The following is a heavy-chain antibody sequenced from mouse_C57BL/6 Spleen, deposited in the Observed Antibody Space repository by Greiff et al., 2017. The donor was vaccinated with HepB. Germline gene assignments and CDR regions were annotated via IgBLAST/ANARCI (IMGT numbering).Heavy chain of an antibody. J-gene: IGHJ3*01. V-gene: IGHV1-69*01. CDR2: IDPSDSYT. CDR3: ARDFGGSSDGTWFAY. Sequence: QVQLQQPGAELVMPGASVKLSCKASGYTFTSYWMHWVKQGPGQGLEWIGEIDPSDSYTNYNQKFKGKSTLTVDKSSSTAYMQLSSLTSEDSAVYYCARDFGGSSDGTWFAYWGQGTLVTVSA. D-gene: IGHD1-1*01. CDR1: GYTFTSYW.